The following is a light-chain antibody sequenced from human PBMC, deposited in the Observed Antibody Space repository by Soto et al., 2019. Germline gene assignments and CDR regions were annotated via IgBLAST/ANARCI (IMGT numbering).Light chain of an antibody. Sequence: IQLTQSPSFLSASVGDRVTITCRASQGIANYLAWYQQKPRKAPNLLIYAASTLQSGVPSRFSGSGSGTEFTLTISSLQPADFATYYCQHYNSYSWTFGQGTKVDIK. CDR2: AAS. CDR3: QHYNSYSWT. CDR1: QGIANY. J-gene: IGKJ1*01. V-gene: IGKV1-9*01.